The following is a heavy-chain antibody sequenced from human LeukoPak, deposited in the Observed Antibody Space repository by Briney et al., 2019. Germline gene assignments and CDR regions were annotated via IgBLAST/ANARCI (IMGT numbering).Heavy chain of an antibody. Sequence: PSETLSLTCTVSGGSISSYYWSWLRQPPGKGLEWIGYIYYSGSTNYNPSLKSRVTISVDTSKNQFSLKLSSVTAADTAVYYCARHQNYYDSSGYYESDYWGQGTLVTVSS. CDR2: IYYSGST. V-gene: IGHV4-59*08. CDR1: GGSISSYY. D-gene: IGHD3-22*01. CDR3: ARHQNYYDSSGYYESDY. J-gene: IGHJ4*02.